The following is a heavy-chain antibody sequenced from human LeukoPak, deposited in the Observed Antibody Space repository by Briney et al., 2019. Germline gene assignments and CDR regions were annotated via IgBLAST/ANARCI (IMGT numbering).Heavy chain of an antibody. V-gene: IGHV4-59*08. CDR1: GGSISSYY. CDR2: IYHSGST. D-gene: IGHD3-10*01. J-gene: IGHJ4*02. CDR3: ARHARPMVRGVIIGWYFDY. Sequence: PSETLSLTCTVSGGSISSYYWSWIRQPPGKGLEWIGYIYHSGSTNYNPSLKSRVTISGDTSKNQFSLKLSSVTAADTAVYYCARHARPMVRGVIIGWYFDYWGQGTLVTVSS.